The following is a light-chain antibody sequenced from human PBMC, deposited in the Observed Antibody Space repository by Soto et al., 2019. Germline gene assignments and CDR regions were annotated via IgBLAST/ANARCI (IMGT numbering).Light chain of an antibody. CDR1: QNISNH. CDR3: QQSYSSPPT. V-gene: IGKV1-39*01. J-gene: IGKJ1*01. Sequence: DIQMTQSPSSLSASVEDRVIITCRASQNISNHLNWYQQKPGKAPKLLIFAASSLQSGVPSRFSGSRSGPDFTLTISSLQPEDFATYYCQQSYSSPPTFSQGTKVDIK. CDR2: AAS.